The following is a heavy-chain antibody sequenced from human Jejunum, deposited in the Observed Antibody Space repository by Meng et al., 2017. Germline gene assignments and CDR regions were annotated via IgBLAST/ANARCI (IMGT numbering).Heavy chain of an antibody. V-gene: IGHV6-1*01. CDR2: TYYRSKWYI. Sequence: QIQLQQSGPGLVKPSQTLPLTCAISGDSVPSNSAGWNCIRQSPSRGLEWLGRTYYRSKWYIDYAVSVKSRITINPDTSKNQFSLHLNSVTPEDTAVYYCAGGGLVRSTRGYFDYWGQRTLVTVSS. CDR1: GDSVPSNSAG. CDR3: AGGGLVRSTRGYFDY. D-gene: IGHD1-26*01. J-gene: IGHJ4*02.